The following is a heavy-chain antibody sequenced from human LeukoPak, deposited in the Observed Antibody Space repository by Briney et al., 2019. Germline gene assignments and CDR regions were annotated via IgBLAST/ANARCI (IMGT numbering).Heavy chain of an antibody. CDR2: ISDTGGTT. V-gene: IGHV3-23*01. CDR1: GFTFSNLA. Sequence: AGGSLRLSCVASGFTFSNLAMGWVRQAPGKGLEWVSVISDTGGTTYYADSVKGRFTISRDNSRNTLYLQMNSPRVDDTAVYFCAKDARRYSGWYFFDRWGQGTLVTVST. CDR3: AKDARRYSGWYFFDR. J-gene: IGHJ4*02. D-gene: IGHD6-19*01.